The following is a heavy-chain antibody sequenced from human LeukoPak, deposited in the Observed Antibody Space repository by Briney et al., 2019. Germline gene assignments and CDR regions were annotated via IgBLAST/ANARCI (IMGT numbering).Heavy chain of an antibody. D-gene: IGHD3-22*01. V-gene: IGHV4-61*02. Sequence: SETLSLTCTVSGGSISSGSYYWSWIRQPAGKGLEWIGRIYTSGSTNYNPSLKSRVTISVDTSKNQFSLKLSSVTAADTAVYYCARARGIRYYDSSGSFDYWGQGTLVTVSS. CDR2: IYTSGST. CDR3: ARARGIRYYDSSGSFDY. J-gene: IGHJ4*02. CDR1: GGSISSGSYY.